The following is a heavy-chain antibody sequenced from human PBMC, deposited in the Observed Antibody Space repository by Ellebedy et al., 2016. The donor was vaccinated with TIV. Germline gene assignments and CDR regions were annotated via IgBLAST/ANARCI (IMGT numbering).Heavy chain of an antibody. J-gene: IGHJ5*02. D-gene: IGHD3-16*01. V-gene: IGHV4-4*02. Sequence: SETLSLXXAVSGGSISSSNWWSWVRQPPGKGLEWIGEIYHSGSTNYNPSLKSRVTISVDTSKNQFSLKLSSVTAADTAVYYCAGGRGPVWFDPWGQGTLVTVSS. CDR2: IYHSGST. CDR3: AGGRGPVWFDP. CDR1: GGSISSSNW.